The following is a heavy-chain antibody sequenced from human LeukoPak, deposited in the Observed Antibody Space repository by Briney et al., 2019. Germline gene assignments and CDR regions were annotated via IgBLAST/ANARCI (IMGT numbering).Heavy chain of an antibody. V-gene: IGHV3-9*01. Sequence: GGSLRLSCAASGFTFADYGMHWVRLAPGKGLEWVTGISWNSGGLGYADSVKGRFTISRSNARNSLYLQMNSLRAEDTAVYYCARNIAAAGKASDYWGQGTLVTVSS. CDR2: ISWNSGGL. D-gene: IGHD6-13*01. J-gene: IGHJ4*02. CDR1: GFTFADYG. CDR3: ARNIAAAGKASDY.